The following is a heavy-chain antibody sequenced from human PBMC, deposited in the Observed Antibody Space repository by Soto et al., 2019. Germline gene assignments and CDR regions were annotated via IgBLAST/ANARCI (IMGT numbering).Heavy chain of an antibody. CDR3: AKGKVAGSRGDVDH. Sequence: EVQLVESGGDLVQPGRSLRLSCAASGFTFEDYAMHWVRQVPGKGLEWVSGITWNRGKIEYADAVRGRFTSSRDNAKDPGQLQRSSRRPEDTALEYCAKGKVAGSRGDVDHGGQGTLVTVSS. CDR2: ITWNRGKI. D-gene: IGHD2-15*01. V-gene: IGHV3-9*01. CDR1: GFTFEDYA. J-gene: IGHJ4*02.